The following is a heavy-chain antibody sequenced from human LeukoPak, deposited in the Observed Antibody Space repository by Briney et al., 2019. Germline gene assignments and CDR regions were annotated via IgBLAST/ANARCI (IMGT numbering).Heavy chain of an antibody. V-gene: IGHV4-34*01. Sequence: SETLSLTCAVYGGSFSGYYWSWIRQPPGKALEWIGEINLTGRTNYNPSLKSRVTISLDTSKNQFSLKLNPVTAADTAVYYCARGGGGVIITSYYYYLDVWAKGTXVTVSS. CDR2: INLTGRT. CDR1: GGSFSGYY. D-gene: IGHD3-3*01. J-gene: IGHJ6*03. CDR3: ARGGGGVIITSYYYYLDV.